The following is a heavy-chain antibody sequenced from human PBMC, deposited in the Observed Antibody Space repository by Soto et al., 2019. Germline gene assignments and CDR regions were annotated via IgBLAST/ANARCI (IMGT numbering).Heavy chain of an antibody. V-gene: IGHV1-69*13. CDR2: IIPIFGTA. CDR3: ARPLGYYDGMDV. Sequence: SVKVSCKASGATFSSYAISWVRQAPGQGLEWMGGIIPIFGTANYAQKFQGRVTITADESTSTAYMELSSLRSEDTAVYYCARPLGYYDGMDVWSQGTTVPVSS. CDR1: GATFSSYA. J-gene: IGHJ6*02.